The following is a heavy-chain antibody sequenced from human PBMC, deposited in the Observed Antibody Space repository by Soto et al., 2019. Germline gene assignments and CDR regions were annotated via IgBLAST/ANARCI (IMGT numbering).Heavy chain of an antibody. Sequence: ASETLSLTCTVSGGSISSSSYYWGWMRQPPGKGLEWIGTIYYSGSTYYNPSLKSRVTISVDTSKNQFSPNLSSVTAADTAVYYCVRRVGATAHFDYWGQGTLVTVSS. CDR3: VRRVGATAHFDY. D-gene: IGHD1-26*01. CDR2: IYYSGST. J-gene: IGHJ4*02. V-gene: IGHV4-39*01. CDR1: GGSISSSSYY.